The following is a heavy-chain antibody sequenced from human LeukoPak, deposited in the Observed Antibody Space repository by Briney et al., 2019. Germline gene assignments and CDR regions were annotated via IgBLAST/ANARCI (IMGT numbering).Heavy chain of an antibody. V-gene: IGHV4-34*01. CDR1: GGSFSGYY. J-gene: IGHJ4*02. Sequence: SETLSLTCAVYGGSFSGYYWSWIRQPPGKGLEWIGEINHSGSTNYNPSLKSRVTISVDTSKNQFSPKLSSVTAADTAVYYCARERRGRYYDSSGYVFDYWGQGTLVTVSS. CDR2: INHSGST. CDR3: ARERRGRYYDSSGYVFDY. D-gene: IGHD3-22*01.